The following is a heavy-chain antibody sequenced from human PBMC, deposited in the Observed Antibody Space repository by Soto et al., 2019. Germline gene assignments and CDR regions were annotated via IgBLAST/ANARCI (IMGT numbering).Heavy chain of an antibody. CDR3: AGHGGAHYDSSGYHYALDY. Sequence: GESLKISCKGSGYSFHNNWITWVRQMPGKGLEWMGRIDLTDSYTSYSPSFQGHVSFSTDTSINTAYLQWSSLRASDTAMYYCAGHGGAHYDSSGYHYALDYWGQGTPVTVSS. CDR1: GYSFHNNW. V-gene: IGHV5-10-1*01. D-gene: IGHD3-22*01. CDR2: IDLTDSYT. J-gene: IGHJ4*02.